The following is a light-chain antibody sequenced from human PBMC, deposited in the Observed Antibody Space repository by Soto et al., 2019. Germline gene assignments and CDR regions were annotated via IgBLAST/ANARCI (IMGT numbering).Light chain of an antibody. CDR2: GAS. Sequence: DIQVTQSPSTLSASVGDRVTITCRASESISTWLAWYQQKPGKSPKLLIYGASNLEGGVPSRFSGSGSGTEFTLTISRLQPDDFAAYYCQQYNSFSYTFGPGTKLEIK. CDR3: QQYNSFSYT. J-gene: IGKJ2*01. V-gene: IGKV1-5*01. CDR1: ESISTW.